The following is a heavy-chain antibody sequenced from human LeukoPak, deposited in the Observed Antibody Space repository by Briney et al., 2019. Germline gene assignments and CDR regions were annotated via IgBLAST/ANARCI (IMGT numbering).Heavy chain of an antibody. D-gene: IGHD6-6*01. CDR2: IFPVFGTP. V-gene: IGHV1-69*13. Sequence: ASVKVSCKASGGTFNNFAICWVRQAPGQGLEWMGGIFPVFGTPTYAQKFQGRVTITADESTSTAYMELSSLRSEDTAVYYCARGHPQYSSSSSNYFDYWGQGTLVTVSS. J-gene: IGHJ4*02. CDR1: GGTFNNFA. CDR3: ARGHPQYSSSSSNYFDY.